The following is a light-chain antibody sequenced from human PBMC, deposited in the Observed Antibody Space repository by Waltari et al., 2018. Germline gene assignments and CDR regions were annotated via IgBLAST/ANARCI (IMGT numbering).Light chain of an antibody. Sequence: SYVLTQPPSVSVAPGQTARITCWGNNIGSKSVHWYQQKPGKAPVLVFYDESDRPSGIPGRFSGSNSGNTATLTISRVEAGDEADYYCQVWDSSSDRVVFGGGTKLTVL. V-gene: IGLV3-21*02. CDR2: DES. CDR1: NIGSKS. CDR3: QVWDSSSDRVV. J-gene: IGLJ2*01.